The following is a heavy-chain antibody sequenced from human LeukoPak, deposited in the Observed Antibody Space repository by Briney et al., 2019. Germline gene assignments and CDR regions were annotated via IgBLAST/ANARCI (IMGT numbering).Heavy chain of an antibody. D-gene: IGHD2-21*02. J-gene: IGHJ4*02. V-gene: IGHV3-23*01. CDR1: GFTFINYA. CDR2: ISGSSGTI. Sequence: GGSLSLSCAASGFTFINYAMNWVRQAPGKGLEWVSGISGSSGTINYAAPVKGRSTISRDNSRNTLYLQMNSLRADDTAVYYCAKRLGDPRAFDYWGQGPLVTVSS. CDR3: AKRLGDPRAFDY.